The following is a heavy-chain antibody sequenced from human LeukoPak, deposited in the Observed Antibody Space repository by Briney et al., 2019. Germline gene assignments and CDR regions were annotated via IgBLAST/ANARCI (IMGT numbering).Heavy chain of an antibody. CDR2: ISAYNGNT. CDR3: ARYYTDYYDSSGYGWFDP. CDR1: GYTFTSCG. J-gene: IGHJ5*02. Sequence: ASVKLSCTASGYTFTSCGISWVRQPPGPGLEWMGWISAYNGNTNYAQKLQGRVTMTTDTSTSTAYMQLRSLRSDDTAVYYCARYYTDYYDSSGYGWFDPWGQGTLVTVSS. V-gene: IGHV1-18*01. D-gene: IGHD3-22*01.